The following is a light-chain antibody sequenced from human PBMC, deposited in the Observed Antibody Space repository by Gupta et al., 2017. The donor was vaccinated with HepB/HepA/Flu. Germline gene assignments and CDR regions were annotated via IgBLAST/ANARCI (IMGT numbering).Light chain of an antibody. V-gene: IGKV1-39*01. CDR3: QQRDSTPIT. J-gene: IGKJ4*01. Sequence: IQMTQSPSSLSAYVGDMVTITCRASQSISSYLNWYQQKPGKAPKFLIYAATSVKSGVPSRFIGSGSGTDFTLTIGRLQPEDFATYYCQQRDSTPITFGRGTKVEIK. CDR1: QSISSY. CDR2: AAT.